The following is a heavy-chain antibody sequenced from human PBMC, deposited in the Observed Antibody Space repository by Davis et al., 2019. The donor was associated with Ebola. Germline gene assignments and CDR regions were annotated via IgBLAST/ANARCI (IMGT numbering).Heavy chain of an antibody. CDR1: GGSFSGYY. V-gene: IGHV4-59*12. CDR3: ARGRGIGSWFDP. D-gene: IGHD2-21*01. J-gene: IGHJ5*02. Sequence: SETLSLTCAVYGGSFSGYYWSWIRQPPGKGLEWIGYIYYSGSTNYNPSLKSRVTISVDTSKNQFSLKLSSVTAADTAVYYCARGRGIGSWFDPWGQGTLVTVSS. CDR2: IYYSGST.